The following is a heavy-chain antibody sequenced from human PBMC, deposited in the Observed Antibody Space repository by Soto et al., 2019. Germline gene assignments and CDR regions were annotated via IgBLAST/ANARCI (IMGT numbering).Heavy chain of an antibody. CDR3: ARQVYYDSRAYYYGMDV. V-gene: IGHV5-51*01. CDR2: IYPGDSDT. J-gene: IGHJ6*02. D-gene: IGHD3-22*01. CDR1: GYSFTSYW. Sequence: GESLKISCKGSGYSFTSYWISWVRQMPGKGLAWMGIIYPGDSDTRYSPSFQGQVTISADKSISTAYLQWSSLKASDTAMYYCARQVYYDSRAYYYGMDVWGQGATVTVSS.